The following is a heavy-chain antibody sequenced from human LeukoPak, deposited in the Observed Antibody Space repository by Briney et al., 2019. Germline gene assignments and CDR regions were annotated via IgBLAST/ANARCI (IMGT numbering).Heavy chain of an antibody. Sequence: PGGSLRLSCAASGFTFSSYWMSWVRQAPGKGLEWVANIKQDGSEKYYVDSVKGRFTISRDNAKNSLYLQMNSLRAEDTAVYYCARPRSSHYYYFDYWGQGTLVTVSS. V-gene: IGHV3-7*01. CDR2: IKQDGSEK. J-gene: IGHJ4*02. CDR1: GFTFSSYW. D-gene: IGHD2-15*01. CDR3: ARPRSSHYYYFDY.